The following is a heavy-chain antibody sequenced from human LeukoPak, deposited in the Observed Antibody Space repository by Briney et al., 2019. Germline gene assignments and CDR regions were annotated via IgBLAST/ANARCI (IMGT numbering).Heavy chain of an antibody. CDR3: ARGGGSGDY. Sequence: GGSLRLSCAASGFTFSNYWMIWVRQAPGKGLEWVANIKQDGSEKYYVDSVKGRFTISRDNAKNSLYLQMNSLRAEDTAVYYCARGGGSGDYWGQGTLVTVSS. V-gene: IGHV3-7*01. J-gene: IGHJ4*02. CDR2: IKQDGSEK. D-gene: IGHD3-10*01. CDR1: GFTFSNYW.